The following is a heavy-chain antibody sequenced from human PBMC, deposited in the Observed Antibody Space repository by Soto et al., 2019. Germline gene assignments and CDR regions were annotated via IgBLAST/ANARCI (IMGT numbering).Heavy chain of an antibody. J-gene: IGHJ4*02. CDR3: TSSWGDYGCFDY. D-gene: IGHD4-17*01. CDR1: GFTFSDHY. CDR2: TRNKANSYTT. V-gene: IGHV3-72*01. Sequence: GGSLRLSCAASGFTFSDHYMDWVRQAPGKGLEWVGRTRNKANSYTTEYAASVEGRFTISRDDSRNSLYLQMNSLNTEDTAVYYCTSSWGDYGCFDYWGQGTLVTFSS.